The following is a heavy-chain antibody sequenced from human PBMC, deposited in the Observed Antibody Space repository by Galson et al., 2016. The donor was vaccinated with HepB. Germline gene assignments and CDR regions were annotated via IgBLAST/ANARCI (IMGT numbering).Heavy chain of an antibody. CDR3: AKSVGIQLWLDHAFDI. CDR2: ISYDGSSK. Sequence: SLRLSCAASGFTFSSYGMHWVRQAPGKGLEWVAVISYDGSSKYYADSVKGRFTISRDNSKNTMYVQMNSLRAEDTAVYYCAKSVGIQLWLDHAFDIWGQGTMVTVPS. V-gene: IGHV3-30*18. CDR1: GFTFSSYG. J-gene: IGHJ3*02. D-gene: IGHD5-18*01.